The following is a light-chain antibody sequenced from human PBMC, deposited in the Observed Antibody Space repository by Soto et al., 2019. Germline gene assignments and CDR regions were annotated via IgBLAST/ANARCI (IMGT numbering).Light chain of an antibody. J-gene: IGKJ1*01. CDR3: QQYGSSSRT. Sequence: EIVLTQSPGTLSLSPGERATLSCRASQSVSSNYLAWYQQKPGQAPSLLIYGASSRATGIPDRFSGSGSGTDFTLTISRLEPEDFAVYYGQQYGSSSRTFGQGTKVEIK. CDR1: QSVSSNY. V-gene: IGKV3-20*01. CDR2: GAS.